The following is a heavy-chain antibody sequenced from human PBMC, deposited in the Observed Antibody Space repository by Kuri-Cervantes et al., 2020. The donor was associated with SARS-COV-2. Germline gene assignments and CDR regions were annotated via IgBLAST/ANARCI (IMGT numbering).Heavy chain of an antibody. D-gene: IGHD5-12*01. V-gene: IGHV3-30*03. CDR3: ARDRGYGGLRYYFDY. CDR2: ISYDGSNK. J-gene: IGHJ4*02. Sequence: GESLKISCAASGFTFSSYGMHWVRQAPGKGLEWVAVISYDGSNKDYADSVKGRFTISRDNSKNTLYPQMNSLRAEDTAVYYCARDRGYGGLRYYFDYWGQGTLVTVSS. CDR1: GFTFSSYG.